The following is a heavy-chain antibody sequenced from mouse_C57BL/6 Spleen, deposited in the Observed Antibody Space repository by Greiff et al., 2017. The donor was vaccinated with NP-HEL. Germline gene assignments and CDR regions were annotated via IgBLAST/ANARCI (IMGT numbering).Heavy chain of an antibody. CDR2: ISDGGSYT. J-gene: IGHJ4*01. Sequence: EVKVVESGGGLVKPGGSLKLSCAASGFTFSSYAMSWVRQTPEKRLEWVATISDGGSYTYYPDNVKGRFTISRDNAKNNLYLQMSHLKSEDTAMYYCARENYEDAMDYWGQGTSVTVSS. CDR3: ARENYEDAMDY. V-gene: IGHV5-4*01. D-gene: IGHD2-4*01. CDR1: GFTFSSYA.